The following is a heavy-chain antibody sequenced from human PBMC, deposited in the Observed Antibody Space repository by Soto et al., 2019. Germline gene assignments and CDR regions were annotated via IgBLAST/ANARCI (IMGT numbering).Heavy chain of an antibody. J-gene: IGHJ4*02. Sequence: QVQVVQSGAEVQKPESSVKVSCKPSGGTFNTYTVNWVRLAPGHGLEWMGRLIPILDMANYAQKFQDRVKITADRSTFTAYMELNSLTSDDTAVYYCAITYCRDNSCPRDFDFWGPGTRVTVSS. CDR3: AITYCRDNSCPRDFDF. CDR1: GGTFNTYT. V-gene: IGHV1-69*02. CDR2: LIPILDMA. D-gene: IGHD2-21*01.